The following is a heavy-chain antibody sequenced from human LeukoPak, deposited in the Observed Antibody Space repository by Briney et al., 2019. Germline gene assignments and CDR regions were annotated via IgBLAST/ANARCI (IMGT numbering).Heavy chain of an antibody. CDR1: GFTFSNYW. J-gene: IGHJ5*02. CDR3: ARDRQIAH. Sequence: GSLRLSCAASGFTFSNYWMTWVRQAPGKGLEWVANIKQDGSEKHYVDSVKGRFTISRDNAKNSVYLQMNSLRADDTAVYYCARDRQIAHWGQGTLVTVSS. V-gene: IGHV3-7*01. CDR2: IKQDGSEK.